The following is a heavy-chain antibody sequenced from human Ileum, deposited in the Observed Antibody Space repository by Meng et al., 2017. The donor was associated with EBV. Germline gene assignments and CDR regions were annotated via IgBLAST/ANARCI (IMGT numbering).Heavy chain of an antibody. CDR3: ARATYYYDSSGYDAY. Sequence: QVPLVQSGAEVKEPGSSVQVACMASGGTFSSYAISWVRQAPGQGQEWMGGIISIFGIANYAQKFQGRVTITADKSTSTDYMELRSLRSEDTAVYYWARATYYYDSSGYDAYWGQGTLVTVSS. J-gene: IGHJ4*02. D-gene: IGHD3-22*01. V-gene: IGHV1-69*17. CDR1: GGTFSSYA. CDR2: IISIFGIA.